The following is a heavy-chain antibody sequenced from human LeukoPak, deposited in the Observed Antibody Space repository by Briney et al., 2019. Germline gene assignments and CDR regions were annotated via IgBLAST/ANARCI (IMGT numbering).Heavy chain of an antibody. J-gene: IGHJ4*02. CDR3: AKISSH. CDR2: IRYDGSSK. D-gene: IGHD3-3*02. Sequence: GGSLRLSCVASGFIFSSFGLHWARQAPGKGLEWVAFIRYDGSSKYYADSVKGRFTISRDISRNTLYLEVNSLRPDDTAVYYCAKISSHWGQGTLVTVSS. CDR1: GFIFSSFG. V-gene: IGHV3-30*02.